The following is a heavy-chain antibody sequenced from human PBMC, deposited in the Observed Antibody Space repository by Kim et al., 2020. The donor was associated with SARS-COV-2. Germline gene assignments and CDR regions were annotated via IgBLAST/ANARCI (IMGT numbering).Heavy chain of an antibody. Sequence: SETLSLTCTVSGGSISSYYWSWIRQPPGKGLEWIGYIYYSGSTNYNPSLKSRVTISVDTSKNQFSLKLSSVTAADTAVYYCASLAYCSSTSCYGDPAQQNAFDIWGQGTMVTVSS. CDR3: ASLAYCSSTSCYGDPAQQNAFDI. D-gene: IGHD2-2*01. CDR1: GGSISSYY. CDR2: IYYSGST. V-gene: IGHV4-59*08. J-gene: IGHJ3*02.